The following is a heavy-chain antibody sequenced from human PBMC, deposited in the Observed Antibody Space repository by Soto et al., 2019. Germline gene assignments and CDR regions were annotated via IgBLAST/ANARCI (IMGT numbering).Heavy chain of an antibody. D-gene: IGHD3-3*01. V-gene: IGHV3-7*01. CDR1: GFTFSSYW. J-gene: IGHJ4*02. CDR3: ARGGSDFWSGYYFDY. CDR2: IKQDGSEK. Sequence: EVQLVESGGGLVQPGGSLRLSCAASGFTFSSYWMSWVRQAPGKGLERVANIKQDGSEKYYVDSVKGRFTISRDNAKNSLYLQMNSLRAEDTAVYYCARGGSDFWSGYYFDYWGQGTLVTVSS.